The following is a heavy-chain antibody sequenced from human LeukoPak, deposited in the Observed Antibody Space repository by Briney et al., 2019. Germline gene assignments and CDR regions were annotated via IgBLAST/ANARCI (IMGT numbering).Heavy chain of an antibody. CDR2: INPNSGGT. D-gene: IGHD3-22*01. CDR1: GYTFTGYY. Sequence: ASVKASCKASGYTFTGYYMHWVRQAPGQGLEWMGRINPNSGGTNYAQKFQGRVTMTRDTSISTAYMELSRLRSDDTAVYYCARGTYDRSGYHRGTLEYWGQGTLVTVSS. CDR3: ARGTYDRSGYHRGTLEY. V-gene: IGHV1-2*06. J-gene: IGHJ4*02.